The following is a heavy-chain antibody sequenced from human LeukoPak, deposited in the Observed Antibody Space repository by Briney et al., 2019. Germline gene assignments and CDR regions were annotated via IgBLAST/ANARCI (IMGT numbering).Heavy chain of an antibody. CDR3: ARDGCSGTSCYDYYDY. V-gene: IGHV1-2*02. CDR2: INPNSGGT. J-gene: IGHJ4*02. Sequence: ALVKVSCKASGYTFSDYYIHWVRQAPGQGLEWMGWINPNSGGTNYAHKFQGRVTMTRDRSISTAYMELSRLRSDDTAVYYCARDGCSGTSCYDYYDYWGQGTLVTVSS. D-gene: IGHD2-2*01. CDR1: GYTFSDYY.